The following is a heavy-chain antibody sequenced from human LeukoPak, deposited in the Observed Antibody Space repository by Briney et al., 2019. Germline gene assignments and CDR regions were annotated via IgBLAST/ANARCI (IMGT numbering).Heavy chain of an antibody. V-gene: IGHV1-8*03. CDR1: GYTFTNFE. CDR3: ARGPMYYDFWSGYYRGYYYYYYMDV. Sequence: ASVKVSCKASGYTFTNFEINWVRQATGQGLEWMGWMNPSSGNTGYAQKFQGRVTITRNTSISTAYMELSSLRSEDTAVYYCARGPMYYDFWSGYYRGYYYYYYMDVWGKGTTVTVSS. J-gene: IGHJ6*03. D-gene: IGHD3-3*01. CDR2: MNPSSGNT.